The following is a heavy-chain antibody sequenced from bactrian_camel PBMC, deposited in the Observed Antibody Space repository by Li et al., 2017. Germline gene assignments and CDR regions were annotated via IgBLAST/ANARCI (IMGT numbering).Heavy chain of an antibody. V-gene: IGHV3S53*01. D-gene: IGHD2*01. CDR3: GAIWPCADCSGGVCPSMAKY. CDR2: FDSDDSI. Sequence: HVQLVESGGGSVQAGGSLKLSCAFSEYTSSNYCLGWFRQDTGKEREGVAVFDSDDSISYAPAVKGRFTISQDETKTTLYLQMSDLKAEDSAVYYCGAIWPCADCSGGVCPSMAKYWGQGTQVTVS. CDR1: EYTSSNYC. J-gene: IGHJ4*01.